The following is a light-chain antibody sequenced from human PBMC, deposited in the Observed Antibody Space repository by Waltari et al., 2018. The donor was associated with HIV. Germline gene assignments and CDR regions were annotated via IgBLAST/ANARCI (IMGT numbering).Light chain of an antibody. CDR2: AAS. V-gene: IGKV1-39*01. J-gene: IGKJ1*01. Sequence: DMQMTQSPSSLSASVGDRVNITCRARQTIYSYLNWYHLRAWKAPKLLISAASRLQSGVPSRFSGGESRTDFTLTISSLQPDDFATYCCQQSFSGPRTFGQGTKVDIK. CDR3: QQSFSGPRT. CDR1: QTIYSY.